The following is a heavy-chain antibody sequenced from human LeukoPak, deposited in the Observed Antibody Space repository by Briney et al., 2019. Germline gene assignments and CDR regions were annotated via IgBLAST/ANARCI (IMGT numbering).Heavy chain of an antibody. D-gene: IGHD3-16*02. V-gene: IGHV5-51*01. J-gene: IGHJ4*02. CDR2: IYPGDSDT. CDR3: ARQNYDYVWGSYRYVDY. Sequence: GESLKISCKGSGYSFTSYWIGWVRQMPGKGLEWMGIIYPGDSDTRYSPSFQGQVTISADKSISTAYLQWSSLKASDTAMYYCARQNYDYVWGSYRYVDYCGQRTLVTVSS. CDR1: GYSFTSYW.